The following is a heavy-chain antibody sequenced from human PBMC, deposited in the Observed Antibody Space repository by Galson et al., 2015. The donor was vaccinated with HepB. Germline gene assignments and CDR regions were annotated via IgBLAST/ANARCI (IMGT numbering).Heavy chain of an antibody. J-gene: IGHJ4*02. Sequence: SLRLSCAASGFILSSYGMHWVRQAPGKGLEWLAVMWSDGNNKYYADSVKGRFTISRDNSENTLYLQMNSLRAEDTAVYYCARDYEDGGYDFGLDYWGQGTLVTVSS. V-gene: IGHV3-33*01. CDR3: ARDYEDGGYDFGLDY. CDR2: MWSDGNNK. CDR1: GFILSSYG. D-gene: IGHD5-12*01.